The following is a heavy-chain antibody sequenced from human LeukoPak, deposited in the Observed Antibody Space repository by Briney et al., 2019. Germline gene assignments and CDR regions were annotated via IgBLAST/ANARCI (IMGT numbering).Heavy chain of an antibody. D-gene: IGHD6-13*01. CDR1: GFTVSSNY. J-gene: IGHJ6*03. CDR2: IYSGGST. Sequence: GGSLRLSCAASGFTVSSNYMGWVRQAPGKGLEWVSVIYSGGSTYYADSVKGRFTISRDNSKNTLYLQMNSLRAEDTAVYYCARLGNYYYYYMDVWGKGTTVTVSS. CDR3: ARLGNYYYYYMDV. V-gene: IGHV3-53*01.